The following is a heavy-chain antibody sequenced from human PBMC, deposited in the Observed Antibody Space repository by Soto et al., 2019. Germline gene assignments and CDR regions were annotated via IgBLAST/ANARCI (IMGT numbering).Heavy chain of an antibody. Sequence: EVQLIESGGGWVQPGTSLRVSCAASGFTFHEYAMHWVRQAPGKAMEWVSGISSDGDTIAYAAYVQGRFTVFRDNAKNSLYLQMNSLRAEDTAVYYCARPYGGKIGDALDLWGQGTTVTVSS. J-gene: IGHJ3*01. CDR3: ARPYGGKIGDALDL. CDR1: GFTFHEYA. V-gene: IGHV3-9*01. D-gene: IGHD2-15*01. CDR2: ISSDGDTI.